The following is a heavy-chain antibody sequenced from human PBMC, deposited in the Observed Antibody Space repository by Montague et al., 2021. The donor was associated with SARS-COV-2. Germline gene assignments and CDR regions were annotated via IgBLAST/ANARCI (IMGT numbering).Heavy chain of an antibody. CDR1: GASISTCSDY. D-gene: IGHD3-22*01. Sequence: SETLSLTCTVHGASISTCSDYWTWMRQRPGRGLEWIGNLDYSGGSTYNLSLKSPVTIAADTSKNPFSLTLMSATASDTAVYYCASDRGDIYCDTSAWFDPWGQGTLVTVSS. CDR2: LDYSGGS. CDR3: ASDRGDIYCDTSAWFDP. J-gene: IGHJ5*02. V-gene: IGHV4-61*03.